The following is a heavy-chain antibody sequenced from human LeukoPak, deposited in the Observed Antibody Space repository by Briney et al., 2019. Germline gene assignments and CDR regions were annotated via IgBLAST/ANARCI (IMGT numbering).Heavy chain of an antibody. CDR3: ATRGWRWLQHFDY. CDR2: IYYSGST. J-gene: IGHJ4*02. V-gene: IGHV4-59*12. D-gene: IGHD5-24*01. CDR1: GGSISSYY. Sequence: SETLSLTCTVSGGSISSYYWSWIRQPPGKGLEWIGYIYYSGSTNYNPSLKSRVTISVDTSKNQFSLKLSSVTAADTAVYYCATRGWRWLQHFDYWGQGTLVTVSS.